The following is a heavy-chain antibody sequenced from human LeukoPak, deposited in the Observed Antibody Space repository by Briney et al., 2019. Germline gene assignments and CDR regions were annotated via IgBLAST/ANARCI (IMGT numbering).Heavy chain of an antibody. CDR1: GYSFTSYW. J-gene: IGHJ4*02. V-gene: IGHV5-51*01. Sequence: GESLKISCKGSGYSFTSYWIGWVRPMPGKGQEWMGIIYPGDSDTRYSPSFQGQVTISADKSISTAYLQWSSLKASDTAMYYCARHPYSSGWHFDYWGQGTLVTVSS. CDR2: IYPGDSDT. D-gene: IGHD6-19*01. CDR3: ARHPYSSGWHFDY.